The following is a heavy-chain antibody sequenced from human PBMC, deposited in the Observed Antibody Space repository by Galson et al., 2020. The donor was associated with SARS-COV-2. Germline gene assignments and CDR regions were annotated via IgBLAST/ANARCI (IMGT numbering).Heavy chain of an antibody. D-gene: IGHD3-10*01. V-gene: IGHV3-30*04. CDR3: ARDGVPGGSGSYFNNWFDP. CDR2: ISYDGSNT. CDR1: GFTFSSYA. Sequence: GGSLRLSCAASGFTFSSYAMHWVRQAPGKGLEWVAVISYDGSNTYYADSVKGRFTISRDNSKNTLYLQMNSLRAEDTAVYYCARDGVPGGSGSYFNNWFDPWGQGTLVTVSS. J-gene: IGHJ5*02.